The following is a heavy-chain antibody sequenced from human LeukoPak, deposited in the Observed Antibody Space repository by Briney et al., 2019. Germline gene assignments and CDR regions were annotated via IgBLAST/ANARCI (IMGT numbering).Heavy chain of an antibody. J-gene: IGHJ3*02. CDR3: ARERGESGSYAVPHDAFDI. D-gene: IGHD1-26*01. CDR2: INPSGGMT. Sequence: ASVKVSCKASGYTFTSYYRHWVRQPPGQGLEWMGIINPSGGMTRNAQKFQGRVTMTRDMSTSTVYMELSSLRSEDTAVYYCARERGESGSYAVPHDAFDIWGQGTMVTVSS. CDR1: GYTFTSYY. V-gene: IGHV1-46*01.